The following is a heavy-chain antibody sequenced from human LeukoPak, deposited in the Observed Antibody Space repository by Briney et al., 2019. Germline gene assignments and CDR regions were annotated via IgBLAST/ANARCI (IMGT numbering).Heavy chain of an antibody. Sequence: GGSLRLSCAASGFTFDDYAMHWVRQAPGKGLEWVSGISWNSGSIGYADSVKGRFTISRDNSKNTLYLQMNSLRAEDTAVYYCARARTGVVGAPYFDYWGQGTLVTVSS. CDR2: ISWNSGSI. CDR1: GFTFDDYA. V-gene: IGHV3-9*01. J-gene: IGHJ4*02. D-gene: IGHD1-26*01. CDR3: ARARTGVVGAPYFDY.